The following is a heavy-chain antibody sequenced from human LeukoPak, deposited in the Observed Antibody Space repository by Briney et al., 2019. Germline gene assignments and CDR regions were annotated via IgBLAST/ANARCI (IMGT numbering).Heavy chain of an antibody. CDR1: GYTFTGSY. CDR3: ARYIGGSGWC. Sequence: ASVKVSCTTSGYTFTGSYVHWVRQAPGQGLEWMGRIDVNSGDTYLAQKFQGRVTLTRDTSISTDYLELSSLNSDDSAVYYCARYIGGSGWCWGQGALVTVSS. V-gene: IGHV1-2*06. CDR2: IDVNSGDT. J-gene: IGHJ4*02. D-gene: IGHD3-16*01.